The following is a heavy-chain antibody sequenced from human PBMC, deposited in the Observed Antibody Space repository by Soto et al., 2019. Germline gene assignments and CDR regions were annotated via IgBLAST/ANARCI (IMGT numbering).Heavy chain of an antibody. Sequence: EVKMVESGGGLVKPGGSLRLSCAASGFIFSTYSMNWVRQAPGQGLKWVSSISSSGSHIYYTDSVKGRFTMSRDNAKNLVSLEMNSLRVEDTAVYYCVPWEHLDASDLFDLWGQGTMVAVSS. CDR3: VPWEHLDASDLFDL. D-gene: IGHD1-26*01. V-gene: IGHV3-21*01. CDR1: GFIFSTYS. CDR2: ISSSGSHI. J-gene: IGHJ3*01.